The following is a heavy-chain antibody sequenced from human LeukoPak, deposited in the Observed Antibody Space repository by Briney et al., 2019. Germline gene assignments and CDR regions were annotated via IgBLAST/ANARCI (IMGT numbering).Heavy chain of an antibody. J-gene: IGHJ2*01. D-gene: IGHD3-22*01. CDR3: AKEGYYDSSGYYGRYFDL. CDR1: GFTFSSYW. Sequence: GGSLRLSCAASGFTFSSYWMSWVRQAPGKGLEWVANIKQGGSEKYYVDSVKGRFTISRDNAKNSLYLHMNSLRAEDTAVYYCAKEGYYDSSGYYGRYFDLWGRGTLVTVSS. V-gene: IGHV3-7*01. CDR2: IKQGGSEK.